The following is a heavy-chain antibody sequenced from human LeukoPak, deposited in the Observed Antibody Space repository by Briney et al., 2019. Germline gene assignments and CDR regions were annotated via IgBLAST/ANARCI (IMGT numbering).Heavy chain of an antibody. V-gene: IGHV3-21*01. CDR1: GFTFSSYS. Sequence: GGSLRLSCAASGFTFSSYSMNWVRQAPGKGLEWVSSISSSSSYIYYADSVKGRFTISRDNAKNSLYLQMNSLRAEDTAVYYCARPRDYCDSSGYAPPDYWGQGTLVTVSS. D-gene: IGHD3-22*01. CDR2: ISSSSSYI. CDR3: ARPRDYCDSSGYAPPDY. J-gene: IGHJ4*02.